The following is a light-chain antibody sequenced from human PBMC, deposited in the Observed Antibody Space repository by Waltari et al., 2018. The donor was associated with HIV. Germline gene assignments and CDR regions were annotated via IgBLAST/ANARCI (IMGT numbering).Light chain of an antibody. CDR2: RND. Sequence: QSGLRQPPSTSRPPGQRVVISCSGSSSNVGKNYVSWFQQLPGAAPRLLIYRNDRRPSGVPDRFTAAKSGTSASLVISGLRSDDEAEYFCASWDDALSSWLFGGGTKLTAL. J-gene: IGLJ7*02. V-gene: IGLV1-47*01. CDR1: SSNVGKNY. CDR3: ASWDDALSSWL.